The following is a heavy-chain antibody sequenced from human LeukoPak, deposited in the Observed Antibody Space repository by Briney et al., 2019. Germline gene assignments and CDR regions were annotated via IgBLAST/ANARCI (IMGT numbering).Heavy chain of an antibody. Sequence: SETLSLTCTVSGGSISDNYWSWIRQPPGKGLEWIGYAYYSGHANYNSSLKSRVTMSLDTSKSQFSLRLSSVTAADTAVYFCARHPFATPFDYWGPGTLVTVSS. CDR2: AYYSGHA. J-gene: IGHJ4*02. V-gene: IGHV4-59*08. CDR1: GGSISDNY. D-gene: IGHD2-15*01. CDR3: ARHPFATPFDY.